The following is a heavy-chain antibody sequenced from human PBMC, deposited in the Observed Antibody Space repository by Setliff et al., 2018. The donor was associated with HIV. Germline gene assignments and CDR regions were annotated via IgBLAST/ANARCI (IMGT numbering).Heavy chain of an antibody. CDR2: VYFSGDA. CDR3: ARDIAAAYFDY. CDR1: SGSIDRFF. J-gene: IGHJ4*02. V-gene: IGHV4-59*01. D-gene: IGHD6-13*01. Sequence: SETLSLTCTVSSGSIDRFFWSWIRQPPGKGLEWSGNVYFSGDATYNPSLKSRATISISTSRNQFSLKLKSVTAADTAIYYCARDIAAAYFDYWGPGTLVTVSS.